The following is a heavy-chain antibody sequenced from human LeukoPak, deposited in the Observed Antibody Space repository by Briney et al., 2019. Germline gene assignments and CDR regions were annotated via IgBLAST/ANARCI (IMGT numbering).Heavy chain of an antibody. V-gene: IGHV4-34*01. CDR2: INHSGST. CDR3: AREPAAISGMFDP. Sequence: PSETLSLTCAVYGGSFSGYYWSWIRRPPGKGLEWIGEINHSGSTNYNPSLKSRVTISVDTSKNQFSLKLSSVTAADTAVYYCAREPAAISGMFDPWGQGTLVTVSS. D-gene: IGHD2-2*02. CDR1: GGSFSGYY. J-gene: IGHJ5*02.